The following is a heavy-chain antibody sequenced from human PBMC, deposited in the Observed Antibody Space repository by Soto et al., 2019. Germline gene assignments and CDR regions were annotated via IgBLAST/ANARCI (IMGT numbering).Heavy chain of an antibody. CDR1: GGSFSGYY. CDR2: IKHSGST. V-gene: IGHV4-34*01. CDR3: ARDRRSAHLGRITMVRGAIGFDY. D-gene: IGHD3-10*01. J-gene: IGHJ4*02. Sequence: SETLSLTCAVYGGSFSGYYWSWIRQPPGKGLGWNGEIKHSGSTNYNPSLKSRVTISVDTSKNQFSLKLSSVTAADTAVYYCARDRRSAHLGRITMVRGAIGFDYWGQGTLVTVSS.